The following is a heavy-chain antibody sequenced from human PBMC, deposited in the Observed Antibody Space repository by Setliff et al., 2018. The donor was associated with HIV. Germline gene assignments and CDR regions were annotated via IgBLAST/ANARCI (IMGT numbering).Heavy chain of an antibody. V-gene: IGHV3-23*01. Sequence: PGGSLRLSCAASGFSFRSYAVSWVRQAPGKGLEWVSVISGSGDITYYRDSVKGRFTISRDNAKNSLFLQMNSLRAEDTAVYYCARDNGIRIMVAASDAFDIWGQGTMVTVSS. J-gene: IGHJ3*02. CDR2: ISGSGDIT. CDR1: GFSFRSYA. CDR3: ARDNGIRIMVAASDAFDI. D-gene: IGHD2-8*01.